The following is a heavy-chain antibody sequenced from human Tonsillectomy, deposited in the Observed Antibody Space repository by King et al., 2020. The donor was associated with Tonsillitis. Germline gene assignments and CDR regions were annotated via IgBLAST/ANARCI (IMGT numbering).Heavy chain of an antibody. CDR1: GFTFSSYG. CDR2: IWDERSNK. J-gene: IGHJ4*02. Sequence: VQLVESGGGVVQPGRSLRLSCAASGFTFSSYGMHWVRQAPGKGLEWVAVIWDERSNKFYADSVKGRFTISRDNSKNTLYLQMNSLRAEDTAVYYCARGHYYDSSGSLDYWGQGTLVTVSS. CDR3: ARGHYYDSSGSLDY. D-gene: IGHD3-22*01. V-gene: IGHV3-33*01.